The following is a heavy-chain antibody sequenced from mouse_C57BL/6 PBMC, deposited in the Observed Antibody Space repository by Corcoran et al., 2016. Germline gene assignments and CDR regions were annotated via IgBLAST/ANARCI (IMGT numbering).Heavy chain of an antibody. J-gene: IGHJ1*03. CDR1: GYTFTDSY. CDR3: ARRADGYGSLGYFDV. CDR2: IFPGSGST. D-gene: IGHD2-3*01. Sequence: QVQLPQSGPELEKPGASVKISCKASGYTFTDSYIHWVKQRPGQGLEWIGWIFPGSGSTYYNEKFKGKATHTVDKSSSTAYMLLSSLTSEDSAVYFCARRADGYGSLGYFDVWGTGTTVTVSS. V-gene: IGHV1-75*01.